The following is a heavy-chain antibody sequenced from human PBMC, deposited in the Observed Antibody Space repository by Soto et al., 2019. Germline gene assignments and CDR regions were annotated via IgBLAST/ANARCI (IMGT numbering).Heavy chain of an antibody. CDR1: GFTFTYYA. D-gene: IGHD2-2*01. CDR2: ISANGQGI. J-gene: IGHJ4*02. CDR3: AKDRDYPRDQLHY. Sequence: EVQLLESGGGLVQPGGSLRLSCTASGFTFTYYAFSWVRQAPGKGLEWVSAISANGQGIYYADSVRGRFTISRDNSKNTVFVHMDILRAEDTAVYYWAKDRDYPRDQLHYGGQGTRVTVSS. V-gene: IGHV3-23*01.